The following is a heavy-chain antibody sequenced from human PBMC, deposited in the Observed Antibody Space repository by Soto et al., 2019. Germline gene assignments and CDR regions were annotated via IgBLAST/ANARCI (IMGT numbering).Heavy chain of an antibody. V-gene: IGHV3-74*01. CDR3: ASGGGYSSGPFDY. D-gene: IGHD5-18*01. Sequence: EVQLVESGGGLVQPGGSLRLSCAASGFTFNSYWMHWVRQAPGKGLVWVSRINRDGMITTYADSVKGRFTISRDNGKTALFLQMNSVRAEDTAVYYCASGGGYSSGPFDYWGQGTLVTVSS. CDR1: GFTFNSYW. J-gene: IGHJ4*02. CDR2: INRDGMIT.